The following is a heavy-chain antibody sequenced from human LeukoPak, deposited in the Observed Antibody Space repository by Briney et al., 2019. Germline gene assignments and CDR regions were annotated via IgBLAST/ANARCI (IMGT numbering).Heavy chain of an antibody. Sequence: PGGSLRLSCAASGFTFSSYEMNWVRQAPGKGLQCVSYISSSSSTIYYADSVKGRFTISRDNAKDSLYLQMNSLRAEDTAVYYCARVGRYGSGWYPHWDYWGQGTLVTVSS. V-gene: IGHV3-48*03. CDR2: ISSSSSTI. J-gene: IGHJ4*02. D-gene: IGHD6-19*01. CDR3: ARVGRYGSGWYPHWDY. CDR1: GFTFSSYE.